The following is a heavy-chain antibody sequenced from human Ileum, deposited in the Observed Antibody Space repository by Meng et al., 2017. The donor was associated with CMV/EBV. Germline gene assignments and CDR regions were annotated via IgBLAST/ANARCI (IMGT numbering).Heavy chain of an antibody. CDR1: GGSISNYY. CDR3: ARNYGSGNWNFFHY. D-gene: IGHD3-10*01. V-gene: IGHV4-4*07. Sequence: HESVQGLVNTSETPSLTCYDTGGSISNYYWSWIRQPAGKGLDWIAHIYTSGTTNYNPSLKSRVTMSVDTSRNQFSLKLTSVTAADTAVYYCARNYGSGNWNFFHYWGQGTLVTVSS. CDR2: IYTSGTT. J-gene: IGHJ4*02.